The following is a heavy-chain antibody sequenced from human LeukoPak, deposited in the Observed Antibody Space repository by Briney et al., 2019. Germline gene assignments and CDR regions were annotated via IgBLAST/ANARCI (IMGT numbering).Heavy chain of an antibody. D-gene: IGHD3-22*01. CDR3: ALYYDSSGYYDFNDAFDI. CDR2: ISAYNGNT. Sequence: ASVKVSCKASGNTFTSYAITWVRQAPGQGLEWMGWISAYNGNTNYAQKLQGRVTMTTDTSTSTAYMELSSLRSEDTAVYYCALYYDSSGYYDFNDAFDIWGQGTMVTVSS. V-gene: IGHV1-18*01. CDR1: GNTFTSYA. J-gene: IGHJ3*02.